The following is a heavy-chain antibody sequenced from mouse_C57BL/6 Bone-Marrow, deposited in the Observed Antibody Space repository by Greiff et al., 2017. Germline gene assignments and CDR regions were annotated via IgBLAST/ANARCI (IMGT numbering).Heavy chain of an antibody. Sequence: VQLQQSGAELVRPGASVKLSCTASGFNFKDAYIHWVKQRPEQGLEWIGWIDPEIGDTEYASKVPGKAPITSDTSSTTAYLQLSSLTSEDTAVYYCSSYDGNYLDFWGQGTPLTVAS. CDR2: IDPEIGDT. V-gene: IGHV14-4*01. CDR3: SSYDGNYLDF. CDR1: GFNFKDAY. J-gene: IGHJ2*01. D-gene: IGHD2-3*01.